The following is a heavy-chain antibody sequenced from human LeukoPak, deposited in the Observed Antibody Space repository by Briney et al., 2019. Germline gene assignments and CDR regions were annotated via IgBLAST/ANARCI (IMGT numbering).Heavy chain of an antibody. CDR1: GFSLSTSGTC. J-gene: IGHJ4*02. D-gene: IGHD1-1*01. CDR2: IDWDDDK. V-gene: IGHV2-70*01. Sequence: ESGPTLVNPTQTLTLTCTFSGFSLSTSGTCVSWIRQPPGKALEWLALIDWDDDKYYSTSLKTRLTISKDTSKNQVVLTMTNMDPVDTATYYCARGVGTTGNECPLYYWGQGTLVTVSS. CDR3: ARGVGTTGNECPLYY.